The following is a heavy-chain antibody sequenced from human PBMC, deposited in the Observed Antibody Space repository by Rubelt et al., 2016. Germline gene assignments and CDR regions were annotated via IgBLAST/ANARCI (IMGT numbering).Heavy chain of an antibody. CDR2: LSSGGST. CDR1: GFMFNSYA. CDR3: AKEGHSNWPGGAFDI. D-gene: IGHD6-13*01. V-gene: IGHV3-23*04. J-gene: IGHJ3*02. Sequence: EVQLVESGGGLVKPGGSLRLSCVASGFMFNSYAMTWVRQAPGKGLEWVSGLSSGGSTYYADSVTGRFTVSRDTSKNTLYLQMNSLRGEDTAVYSCAKEGHSNWPGGAFDIWGQGTMVTVSS.